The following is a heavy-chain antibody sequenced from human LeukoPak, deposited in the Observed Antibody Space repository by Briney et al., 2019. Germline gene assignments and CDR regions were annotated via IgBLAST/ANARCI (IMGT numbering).Heavy chain of an antibody. V-gene: IGHV5-10-1*01. CDR2: IDPSDSYT. CDR3: ARHGYYGSGSYYSFDY. Sequence: GESLRISCKGSGYSFTSYWITWVRQMSGKGLEWMGRIDPSDSYTNYSPSFQGHVTISADKPVSTAYLQWSSLKASDTAMYYCARHGYYGSGSYYSFDYWGQGTLVTVSS. CDR1: GYSFTSYW. D-gene: IGHD3-10*01. J-gene: IGHJ4*02.